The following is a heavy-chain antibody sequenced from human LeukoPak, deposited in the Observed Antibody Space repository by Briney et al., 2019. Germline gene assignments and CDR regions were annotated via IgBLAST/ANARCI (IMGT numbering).Heavy chain of an antibody. CDR1: EYSFATYW. CDR3: ARPLQGIVGATGFDY. V-gene: IGHV5-51*01. CDR2: IYPRDSDT. D-gene: IGHD1-26*01. J-gene: IGHJ4*02. Sequence: GESLQLSCLGAEYSFATYWIAWLRQLPGKGLEWVGIIYPRDSDTRYSPSFQGQVTISADKSIKTAYLQWSSLKASDTAMYYCARPLQGIVGATGFDYWGQGTLVTVSS.